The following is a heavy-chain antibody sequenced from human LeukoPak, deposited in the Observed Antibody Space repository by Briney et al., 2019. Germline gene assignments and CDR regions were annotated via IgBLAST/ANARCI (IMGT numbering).Heavy chain of an antibody. Sequence: SVKVSCKASGGTFSSYAISWVRQAPGQGLEWMGGIIPIFGTANCAQKFQGRVTITTDESTSTAYMELNSLRSEDTAVYYCAIGESIRYYFDYWGQGTLVTVSS. CDR2: IIPIFGTA. D-gene: IGHD3-10*01. V-gene: IGHV1-69*05. CDR3: AIGESIRYYFDY. CDR1: GGTFSSYA. J-gene: IGHJ4*02.